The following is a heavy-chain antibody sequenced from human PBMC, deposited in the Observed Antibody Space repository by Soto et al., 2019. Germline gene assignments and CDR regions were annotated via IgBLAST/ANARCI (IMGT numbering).Heavy chain of an antibody. D-gene: IGHD3-22*01. CDR3: ASSITMIVVGPGMAFDI. Sequence: SVKVSCKASGGTFSSYAISWVRQAPGQGLEWMGGIIPIFGTANYAQKFQGRVTITADESTSTAYMELSSLRSEDTAVYYCASSITMIVVGPGMAFDIWGQGTMVTVSS. CDR1: GGTFSSYA. CDR2: IIPIFGTA. J-gene: IGHJ3*02. V-gene: IGHV1-69*13.